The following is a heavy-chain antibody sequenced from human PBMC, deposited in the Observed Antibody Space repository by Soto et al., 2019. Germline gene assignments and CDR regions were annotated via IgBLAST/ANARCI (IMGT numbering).Heavy chain of an antibody. CDR1: GFTFTRYS. V-gene: IGHV3-21*06. J-gene: IGHJ4*02. CDR3: ARESEDLASNFDY. Sequence: GGSLRLSCAASGFTFTRYSMNWVRQAPGKGLEGVSSISSTTNYMYYEDSMKGRFTISRDNAKNSLYLEMNSLRAEDTAVYYCARESEDLASNFDYWGQGTLVTVSS. CDR2: ISSTTNYM.